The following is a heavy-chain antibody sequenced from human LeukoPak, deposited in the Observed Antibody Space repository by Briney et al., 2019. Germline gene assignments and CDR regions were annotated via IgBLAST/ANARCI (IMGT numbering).Heavy chain of an antibody. CDR1: GDSVSSNSAT. CDR3: AREGSSSLFHWGANWFDP. D-gene: IGHD6-13*01. V-gene: IGHV6-1*01. J-gene: IGHJ5*02. Sequence: SQTLSLTCAISGDSVSSNSATWIWLRQSPSRGLEWLGRTYYSSRWYNDYGLSVGSRVTVNPDTSKNQFSLQLNSVTPEDTAVYYCAREGSSSLFHWGANWFDPWGQGTLVTVSS. CDR2: TYYSSRWYN.